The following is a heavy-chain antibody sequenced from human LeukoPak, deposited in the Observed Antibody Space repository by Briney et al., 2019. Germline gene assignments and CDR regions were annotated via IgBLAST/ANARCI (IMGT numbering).Heavy chain of an antibody. D-gene: IGHD2-2*01. V-gene: IGHV4-59*01. J-gene: IGHJ6*03. CDR2: IYYSGST. CDR3: ARVRGHCSSSSCLSLGYYYYYMDV. CDR1: GDSISNYY. Sequence: SETLSLSCTVSGDSISNYYWSWIRQPPGKGLEWIGSIYYSGSTNYNPSLKSRVTISLDTSKSQFSLRLTSVTAADTAVYYCARVRGHCSSSSCLSLGYYYYYMDVWGKGITVTISS.